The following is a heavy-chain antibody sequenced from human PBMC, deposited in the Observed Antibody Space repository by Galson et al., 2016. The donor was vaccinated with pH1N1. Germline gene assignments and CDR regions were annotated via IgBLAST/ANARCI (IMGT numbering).Heavy chain of an antibody. V-gene: IGHV1-69*02. CDR1: GCTSTSYT. CDR2: IIPIHGIA. Sequence: SVKVSCKASGCTSTSYTINWVRQAPGQGLEWMGRIIPIHGIATYAQKFQGRVTITADKSTSTAYMEVNTLISDDTAVYYCARGSGPSPCFTYNGMDDWGQGTPVTVSS. J-gene: IGHJ6*02. CDR3: ARGSGPSPCFTYNGMDD. D-gene: IGHD2-15*01.